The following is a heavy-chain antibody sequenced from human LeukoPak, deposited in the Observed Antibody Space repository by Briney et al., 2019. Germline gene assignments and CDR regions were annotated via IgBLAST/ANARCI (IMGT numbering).Heavy chain of an antibody. CDR1: GFSFSAYS. V-gene: IGHV3-15*01. Sequence: PGGSLRLSCTASGFSFSAYSMNWVRQAPGKGLEWVGRIKSKTDGGTTDYAAPVKGRFTISRDDSKNTLYLQMNSLKTEDTAVYYCTTDSRDQTLDIVVVTAKLVDAFDIWGQGTMVTVSS. CDR2: IKSKTDGGTT. D-gene: IGHD2-21*02. CDR3: TTDSRDQTLDIVVVTAKLVDAFDI. J-gene: IGHJ3*02.